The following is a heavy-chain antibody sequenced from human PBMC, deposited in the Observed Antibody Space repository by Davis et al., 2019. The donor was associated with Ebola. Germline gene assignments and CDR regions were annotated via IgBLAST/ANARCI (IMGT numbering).Heavy chain of an antibody. J-gene: IGHJ5*02. CDR3: ARGGPLAYVWGSYRLNWFDP. D-gene: IGHD3-16*02. Sequence: SETLSLTCAVYGGSFSGYYWSWIRQPPGKGLEWIGEINHSGSTNYNPSLKSRVTISVDTSKNQFSLKLRSVTAADTAVYYCARGGPLAYVWGSYRLNWFDPWGQGTLVTVSS. CDR1: GGSFSGYY. CDR2: INHSGST. V-gene: IGHV4-34*01.